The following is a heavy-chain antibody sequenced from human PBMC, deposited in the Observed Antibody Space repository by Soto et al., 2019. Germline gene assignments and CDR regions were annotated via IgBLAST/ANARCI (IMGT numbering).Heavy chain of an antibody. CDR3: ARHIRGYYYGSGSYYFDY. CDR1: GYSFTSYW. D-gene: IGHD3-10*01. J-gene: IGHJ4*02. CDR2: IYPGDSDT. V-gene: IGHV5-51*01. Sequence: GESLKISCKGSGYSFTSYWIGWVRQMPGKGLEWMGIIYPGDSDTRYSPSFQGQVTISADKSISPAYLQWNSLKASDTAMYYCARHIRGYYYGSGSYYFDYWGQGTLVTVSS.